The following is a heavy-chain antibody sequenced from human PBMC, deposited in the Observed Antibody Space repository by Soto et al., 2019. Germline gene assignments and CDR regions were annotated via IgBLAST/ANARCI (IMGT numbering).Heavy chain of an antibody. CDR3: ANWIGHGTGLYSSDWYPPFDY. CDR2: IYSGYSGDIT. D-gene: IGHD6-19*01. J-gene: IGHJ4*02. V-gene: IGHV3-53*04. Sequence: PGGSLRLSCAASGFTFSNAWMNWVRQAPGKGLEWVGVIYSGYSGDITYYADSVKGRFTISRHNSNNTLYLLMNNLRVEDTAVYYCANWIGHGTGLYSSDWYPPFDYWGQGTLVTVSS. CDR1: GFTFSNAW.